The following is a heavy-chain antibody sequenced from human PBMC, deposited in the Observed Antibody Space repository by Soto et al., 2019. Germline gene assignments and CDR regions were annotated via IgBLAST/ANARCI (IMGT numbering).Heavy chain of an antibody. CDR3: AKGSSGGSGWYLDYFDY. J-gene: IGHJ4*02. Sequence: PGGSLRLSCAASGFTFSSYGMHWVRQAPGKGLEWVAVISYDGSNKYYADSVKGRFTISRDNSKNTLYLQMNSLRAEDTAVYYCAKGSSGGSGWYLDYFDYWGQGTLVTVSS. V-gene: IGHV3-30*18. CDR1: GFTFSSYG. D-gene: IGHD6-19*01. CDR2: ISYDGSNK.